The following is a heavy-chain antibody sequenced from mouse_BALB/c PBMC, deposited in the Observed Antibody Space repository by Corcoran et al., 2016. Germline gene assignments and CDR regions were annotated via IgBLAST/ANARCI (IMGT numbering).Heavy chain of an antibody. CDR3: ARAPLHYYAMDY. Sequence: QIQLVQSGPELKKPGETVKISCKASGYTFTNYGMNWVKQAPGKGLKWMGWINTYTGEPTYADDFKGRFAFSLETSASTAYLQINNLKNEDTATYFCARAPLHYYAMDYWGQATSVTVSS. V-gene: IGHV9-3-1*01. D-gene: IGHD6-1*01. CDR1: GYTFTNYG. CDR2: INTYTGEP. J-gene: IGHJ4*01.